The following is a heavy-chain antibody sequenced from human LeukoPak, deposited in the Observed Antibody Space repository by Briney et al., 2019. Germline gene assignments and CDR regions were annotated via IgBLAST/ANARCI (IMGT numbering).Heavy chain of an antibody. Sequence: GASVKVSCKASGYTFTSYGISWVRQAPGQGLEWMGWISAYNGNTNYAQKLQGRVTMTTDTSTSTAYMELRSLRSDDTAVYYCAREQWLVPRYYGMDVWGQGTTVTVSS. D-gene: IGHD6-19*01. J-gene: IGHJ6*02. CDR3: AREQWLVPRYYGMDV. V-gene: IGHV1-18*01. CDR2: ISAYNGNT. CDR1: GYTFTSYG.